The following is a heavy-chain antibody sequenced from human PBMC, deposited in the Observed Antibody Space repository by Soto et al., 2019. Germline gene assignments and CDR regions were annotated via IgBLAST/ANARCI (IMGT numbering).Heavy chain of an antibody. CDR1: GFPFSSYY. Sequence: GGSLRLSCAASGFPFSSYYMHWVRQATGKGLEWVSAIGTAGDTYYPGSVKGRFTISRENAKNSLYLQMNSLRAEDTAVYYCARVGRSAPPLYYYYYGMDVWGQGTTVPVSS. CDR3: ARVGRSAPPLYYYYYGMDV. J-gene: IGHJ6*02. CDR2: IGTAGDT. D-gene: IGHD2-15*01. V-gene: IGHV3-13*01.